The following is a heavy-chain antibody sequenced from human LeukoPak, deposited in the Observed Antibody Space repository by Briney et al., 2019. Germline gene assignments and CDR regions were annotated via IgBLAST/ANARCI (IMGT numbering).Heavy chain of an antibody. CDR1: GGTFISYA. CDR3: ASNMYYYGSWRKYMDG. CDR2: IIPIFGTA. J-gene: IGHJ6*03. D-gene: IGHD3-10*01. Sequence: SSVKVSCKASGGTFISYAISWVRQAPGQGLEWMGGIIPIFGTANYAQKFQGRVTITADESTSTAYMELSSLRSEDTAVYDCASNMYYYGSWRKYMDGGGKGTTVTVSS. V-gene: IGHV1-69*13.